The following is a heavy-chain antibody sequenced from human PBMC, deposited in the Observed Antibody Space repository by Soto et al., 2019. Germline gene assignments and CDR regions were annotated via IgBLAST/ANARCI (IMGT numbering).Heavy chain of an antibody. CDR1: AFSFSAYP. V-gene: IGHV3-23*01. CDR2: ISGSGGKT. J-gene: IGHJ6*02. D-gene: IGHD4-17*01. CDR3: AKILSTVTTYYYGMDV. Sequence: GGSLRLSSAASAFSFSAYPSVWVRQAPGKRLEAVSSISGSGGKTYYKDSVKGRFTISRDNSKNTVDLQMNSLRPEDTAVYYCAKILSTVTTYYYGMDVWGQGTTVTV.